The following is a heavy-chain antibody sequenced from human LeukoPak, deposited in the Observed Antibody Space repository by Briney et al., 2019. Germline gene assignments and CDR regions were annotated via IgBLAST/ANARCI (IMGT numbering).Heavy chain of an antibody. Sequence: SETLSLTCTVSGGSISSYYWSWIRQPPGKGLEWIGYIYYSGTTNYNPSLKSRVTISVDTSKNQFSLKLSSVTAADTAVYYCARGRTIFGVVIVGYWGQGTLVTVSS. D-gene: IGHD3-3*01. J-gene: IGHJ4*02. CDR2: IYYSGTT. CDR1: GGSISSYY. V-gene: IGHV4-59*08. CDR3: ARGRTIFGVVIVGY.